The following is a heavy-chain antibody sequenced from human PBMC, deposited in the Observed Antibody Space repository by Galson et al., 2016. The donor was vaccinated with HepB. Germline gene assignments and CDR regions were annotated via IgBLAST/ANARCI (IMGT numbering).Heavy chain of an antibody. V-gene: IGHV3-48*02. Sequence: SLRLSCAASGFTFRTYSINWVRQAPEKGLEWVSYISSSGSTIYYADSVKGRFTISRDNAKNSLYLQMSSLRDEDTAVYYCARDQAARYNWNDATFDYWGQGTLVTVSS. CDR2: ISSSGSTI. CDR3: ARDQAARYNWNDATFDY. D-gene: IGHD1-20*01. CDR1: GFTFRTYS. J-gene: IGHJ4*02.